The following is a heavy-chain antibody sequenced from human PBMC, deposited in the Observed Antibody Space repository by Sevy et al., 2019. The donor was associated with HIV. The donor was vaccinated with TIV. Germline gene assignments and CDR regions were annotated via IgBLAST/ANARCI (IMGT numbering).Heavy chain of an antibody. J-gene: IGHJ4*02. D-gene: IGHD6-19*01. V-gene: IGHV3-30-3*01. CDR3: ARDASYSTDWYPSDY. CDR2: ISYDGSSH. Sequence: GGSLRLSCAASEFMFSTYAMHWVRQAPGKGLEWVAVISYDGSSHYYADSVKGRFTISRDNSKNTLFLQMNSLRLEDTAFYYCARDASYSTDWYPSDYWGQGTLVTVSS. CDR1: EFMFSTYA.